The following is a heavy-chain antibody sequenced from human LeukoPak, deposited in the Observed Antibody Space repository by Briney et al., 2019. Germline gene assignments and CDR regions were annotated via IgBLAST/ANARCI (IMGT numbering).Heavy chain of an antibody. D-gene: IGHD2-2*01. CDR3: ARVILPAAIDC. CDR2: ISSSSRYT. Sequence: GGSRRLAWAASGFTLSDYYMSWIRPAPGKGLEWVSYISSSSRYTKDGDSVKGRFTISRDNAKNSLYLQMNSLRPEDTAVYYCARVILPAAIDCWGQGTMVIVSS. CDR1: GFTLSDYY. J-gene: IGHJ4*02. V-gene: IGHV3-11*05.